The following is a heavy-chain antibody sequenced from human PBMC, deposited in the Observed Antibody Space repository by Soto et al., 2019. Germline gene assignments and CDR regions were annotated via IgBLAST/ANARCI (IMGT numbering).Heavy chain of an antibody. CDR3: GRGNAVAGTGFDY. Sequence: ASVKVSCKASGYTFTSYAMHWVRQAPGQRLEWMGWINTGNGQTKYSQKLQGRVTITRDTSATTAYMDLSSLGSDDTSGYNGGRGNAVAGTGFDYWGRGTLVTVSS. V-gene: IGHV1-3*04. D-gene: IGHD6-13*01. J-gene: IGHJ4*02. CDR2: INTGNGQT. CDR1: GYTFTSYA.